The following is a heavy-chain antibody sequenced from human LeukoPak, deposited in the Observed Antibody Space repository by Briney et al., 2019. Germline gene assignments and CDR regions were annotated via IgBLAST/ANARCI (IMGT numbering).Heavy chain of an antibody. V-gene: IGHV1-24*01. CDR3: ATKPYSITMVRGVPPDDYYGMDV. D-gene: IGHD3-10*01. CDR1: GYTLTELS. J-gene: IGHJ6*02. CDR2: FDPEDGET. Sequence: ASVKVSCKVSGYTLTELSMHWVRQAPGKGLEWMGGFDPEDGETIYAQKFQGRVTMTEDTSTDTAYMELSSLRSEDTAVYYCATKPYSITMVRGVPPDDYYGMDVWGQGTTVTVSS.